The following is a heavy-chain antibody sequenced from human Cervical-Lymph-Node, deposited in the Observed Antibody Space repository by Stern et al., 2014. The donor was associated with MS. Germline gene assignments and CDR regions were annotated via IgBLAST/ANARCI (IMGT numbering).Heavy chain of an antibody. Sequence: EAQLVQSGAEVKKPGESLKISCNSSGYTFNNYWIAWVRQMPGKGLEWMGIIHPGDSETRYSPSFQGQVTVSVDKSIRAAYLQWSTLKASDTAMYYCARSATITHFDYWGQGTLVTVSS. V-gene: IGHV5-51*01. CDR3: ARSATITHFDY. CDR2: IHPGDSET. J-gene: IGHJ4*02. D-gene: IGHD6-25*01. CDR1: GYTFNNYW.